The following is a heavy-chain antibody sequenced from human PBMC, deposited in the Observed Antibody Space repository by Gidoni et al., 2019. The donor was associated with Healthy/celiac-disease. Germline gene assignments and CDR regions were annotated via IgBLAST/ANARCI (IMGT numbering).Heavy chain of an antibody. CDR2: ISYDGINK. J-gene: IGHJ3*02. CDR1: GVTFSSYA. D-gene: IGHD2-15*01. V-gene: IGHV3-30-3*01. Sequence: QVQLVESGGGVVQPGRSLRLSCAASGVTFSSYAMHWVRQAPGKGLEWVAVISYDGINKYYADSVKGRFTISRDNSKNTLYLQMNSLRAEDTAVYYCARDGEYCSGGSCLYDAFDIWGQGTMVTVSS. CDR3: ARDGEYCSGGSCLYDAFDI.